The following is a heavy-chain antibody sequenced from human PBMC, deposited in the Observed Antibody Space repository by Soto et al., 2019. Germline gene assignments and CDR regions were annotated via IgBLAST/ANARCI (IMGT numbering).Heavy chain of an antibody. V-gene: IGHV3-23*01. CDR1: GFPFSSYV. CDR3: AKDSNKYSSSLRGRYFDY. D-gene: IGHD4-4*01. CDR2: ITGGGSNT. Sequence: GGSLRLSCAASGFPFSSYVMSWVRQAPGKGLEWVSGITGGGSNTFYADSMKGRFTISRDNSKNTLFLQMNSLGAEDTAVYYCAKDSNKYSSSLRGRYFDYWGQGIGVTVSS. J-gene: IGHJ4*02.